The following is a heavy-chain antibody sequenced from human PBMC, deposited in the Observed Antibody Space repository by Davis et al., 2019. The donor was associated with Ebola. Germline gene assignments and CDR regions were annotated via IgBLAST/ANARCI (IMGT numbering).Heavy chain of an antibody. CDR1: GGSFSGHY. D-gene: IGHD1-14*01. CDR3: AGGRSRSEEPDFDY. Sequence: MPSETLSLTCAVYGGSFSGHYWNWIRQPPGKGLEWIGEINHSGSTKYNPSLKSRVTILVDTSKNQFSLRLSAVTAAGTAVYYCAGGRSRSEEPDFDYWGQGTLVAVSS. CDR2: INHSGST. V-gene: IGHV4-34*01. J-gene: IGHJ4*02.